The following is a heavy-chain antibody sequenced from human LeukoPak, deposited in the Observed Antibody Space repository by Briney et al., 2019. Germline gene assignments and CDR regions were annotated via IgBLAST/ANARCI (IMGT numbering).Heavy chain of an antibody. CDR3: AREGYSSSWLNYDY. CDR1: GYTFTGYY. V-gene: IGHV1-2*02. Sequence: ASVKVSCKASGYTFTGYYMHWVRQAPGQGLEWMGWINPNSGGTNYAQKFQGRVTMTRDTSISTAYMELSRLRSDDTAVYYCAREGYSSSWLNYDYWGQGTLVTVSS. J-gene: IGHJ4*02. CDR2: INPNSGGT. D-gene: IGHD6-13*01.